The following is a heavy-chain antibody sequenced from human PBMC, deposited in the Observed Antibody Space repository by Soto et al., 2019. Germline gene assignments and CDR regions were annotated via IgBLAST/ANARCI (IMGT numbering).Heavy chain of an antibody. Sequence: PGGSLRLSCAASGFTFSSYAMSWVRQAPGKGLEWVSAISGSGGSTYYADSVKGRFTISRDNSKNTLYLQMNSLRAEDTAVYYCAKGYYDFRSGYPDYWGQGTLVTSPQ. CDR1: GFTFSSYA. V-gene: IGHV3-23*01. D-gene: IGHD3-3*01. CDR3: AKGYYDFRSGYPDY. J-gene: IGHJ4*02. CDR2: ISGSGGST.